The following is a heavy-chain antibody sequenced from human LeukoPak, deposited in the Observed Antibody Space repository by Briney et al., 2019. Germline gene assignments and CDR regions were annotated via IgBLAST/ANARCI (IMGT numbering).Heavy chain of an antibody. CDR2: ISAYNGNT. CDR1: GYTFTSYG. J-gene: IGHJ4*02. Sequence: ASVKVSCKASGYTFTSYGISWVRQAPGQGLEWMGWISAYNGNTNYAQKFQGRVTMTEDTSTDTAYMELSSLRSEDTAVYYCATAPSYDSSGYLYYFDYWGQGTLVTVSS. V-gene: IGHV1-18*01. D-gene: IGHD3-22*01. CDR3: ATAPSYDSSGYLYYFDY.